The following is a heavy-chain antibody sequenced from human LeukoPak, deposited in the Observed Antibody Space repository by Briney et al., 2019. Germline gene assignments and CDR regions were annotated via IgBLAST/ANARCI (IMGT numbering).Heavy chain of an antibody. D-gene: IGHD3-22*01. J-gene: IGHJ5*02. CDR2: IIPIFGTA. CDR1: GGTFSSYA. V-gene: IGHV1-69*05. CDR3: ARDNSLDDNAWWFDP. Sequence: SVKVSCKASGGTFSSYAISSVRQAPGQGLEWMGGIIPIFGTANYAQKFQGRVTMTRDMSTSTDYLELSSLRSEDTAIYYCARDNSLDDNAWWFDPWGQGTLVTVSS.